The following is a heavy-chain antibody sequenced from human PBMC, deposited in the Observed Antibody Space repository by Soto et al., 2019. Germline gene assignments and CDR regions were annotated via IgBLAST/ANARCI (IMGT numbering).Heavy chain of an antibody. CDR1: GFTFSSYW. Sequence: QQRESLKISCAASGFTFSSYWMSWVRQAPGKGLEWVANIKQDGSEKYYVDSVKGRFTISRDNAKNSLYLQMNSLRAEDTAVYYCARVNYGDPLDAFDIWGQGTMVTVSS. CDR3: ARVNYGDPLDAFDI. J-gene: IGHJ3*02. D-gene: IGHD4-17*01. V-gene: IGHV3-7*01. CDR2: IKQDGSEK.